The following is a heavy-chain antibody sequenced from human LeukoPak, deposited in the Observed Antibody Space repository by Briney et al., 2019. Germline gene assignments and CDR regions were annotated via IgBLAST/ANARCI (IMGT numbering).Heavy chain of an antibody. CDR3: AKDWTSGYRTRLVDY. Sequence: GGSLRLSCAATGFTFSSYSMNWVRQAPGKGLEWVSSISSSSSYIYYADSVKGRFTISRDNAKNSLYLQMNSLRAEDTAVYYCAKDWTSGYRTRLVDYWGQGTLVTVSS. V-gene: IGHV3-21*04. D-gene: IGHD5-12*01. J-gene: IGHJ4*02. CDR1: GFTFSSYS. CDR2: ISSSSSYI.